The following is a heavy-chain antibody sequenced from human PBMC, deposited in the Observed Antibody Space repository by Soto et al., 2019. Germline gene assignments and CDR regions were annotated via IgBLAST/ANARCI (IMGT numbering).Heavy chain of an antibody. CDR2: IYYSGST. D-gene: IGHD3-22*01. CDR3: ARDGYYDSSGYKYFQH. CDR1: GGSVSSGSYY. Sequence: SETLSLTCTVSGGSVSSGSYYWSWIRQPPGKGLEWIGYIYYSGSTNYNPSLKSRVTISVDTSKNQFSLKLSSVTAADTAVYYWARDGYYDSSGYKYFQHWGQGTLVTVSS. V-gene: IGHV4-61*01. J-gene: IGHJ1*01.